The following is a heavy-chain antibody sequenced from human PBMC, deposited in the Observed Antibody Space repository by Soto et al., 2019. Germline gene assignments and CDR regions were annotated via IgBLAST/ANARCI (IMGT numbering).Heavy chain of an antibody. CDR1: GGSISSGGYS. J-gene: IGHJ4*02. Sequence: QLQLQESGSGLVKPSQTLSLTCAVSGGSISSGGYSWSWIRQPPGKGLEWIGYIYHSGSTYYNPSLKIRVTISVDRSKTQFSLKLSSVTAAATAVYYCARAGGLGAVAADYWGQGTLVTVSS. V-gene: IGHV4-30-2*01. CDR3: ARAGGLGAVAADY. CDR2: IYHSGST. D-gene: IGHD6-19*01.